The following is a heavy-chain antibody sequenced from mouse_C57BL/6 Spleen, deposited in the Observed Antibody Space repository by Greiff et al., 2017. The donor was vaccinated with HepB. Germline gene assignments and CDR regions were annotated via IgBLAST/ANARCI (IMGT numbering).Heavy chain of an antibody. Sequence: EVQLVESGGGLVQPGGSLKLACAASGFTFSDYGMAWVRQAPRKGPEWVAFISNLAYSIYYADTVTGRFTISRENAKNTLYLEMSSLRSEDTAMYYCARRANWAFAYWGQGTLVTVSA. D-gene: IGHD4-1*01. J-gene: IGHJ3*01. CDR3: ARRANWAFAY. CDR2: ISNLAYSI. CDR1: GFTFSDYG. V-gene: IGHV5-15*04.